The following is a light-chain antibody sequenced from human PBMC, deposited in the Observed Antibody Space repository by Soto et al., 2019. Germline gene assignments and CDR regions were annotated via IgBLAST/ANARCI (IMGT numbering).Light chain of an antibody. CDR2: DVS. CDR3: SSYTTTDTYV. V-gene: IGLV2-14*01. CDR1: TSDVGAYNY. Sequence: QSALTQPASVSGSPGQSITISCTGTTSDVGAYNYVSWFQQYPGKAPKLIIYDVSTRPSGVSYRFSGSKSGNTASLTISGLQAEDEADYYCSSYTTTDTYVFGTGTKLTVL. J-gene: IGLJ1*01.